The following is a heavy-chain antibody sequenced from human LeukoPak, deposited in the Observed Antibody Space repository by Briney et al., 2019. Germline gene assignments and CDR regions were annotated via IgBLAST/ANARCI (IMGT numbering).Heavy chain of an antibody. CDR3: ARGGYYGSGNDFRCDP. J-gene: IGHJ5*02. Sequence: SETLSLTCTVSGGSISSYYWSWIRQPPGKGLECIGYIHYTGSTNYNPSLKSRVTISVETSKNQFSLKLKSVTAADTAVYYCARGGYYGSGNDFRCDPWGQGTLVTVSS. V-gene: IGHV4-59*01. CDR1: GGSISSYY. CDR2: IHYTGST. D-gene: IGHD3-10*01.